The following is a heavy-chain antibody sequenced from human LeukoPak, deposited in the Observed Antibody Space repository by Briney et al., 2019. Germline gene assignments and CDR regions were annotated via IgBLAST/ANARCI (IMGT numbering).Heavy chain of an antibody. V-gene: IGHV4-59*01. D-gene: IGHD3-10*01. J-gene: IGHJ5*02. CDR2: IYYSGST. CDR3: AREITMVRGAENWFDP. CDR1: GGSISSYY. Sequence: SETLSLTCTVSGGSISSYYWSWIRQPPGKGLEWIGYIYYSGSTNYNPSLKSRVTISVDTSKNQFSLKLSPVTAADTAVYYCAREITMVRGAENWFDPWGQGTLVTVSS.